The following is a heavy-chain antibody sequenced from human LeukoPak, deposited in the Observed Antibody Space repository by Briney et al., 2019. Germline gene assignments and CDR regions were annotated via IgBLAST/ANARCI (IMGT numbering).Heavy chain of an antibody. CDR2: ISYDGSNK. Sequence: GGSLRLSCAGSGFTFSSYGMHWVRQAPGKGLERVSVISYDGSNKYYADSVKGRFNISRDNSKNTLYLQMNSLRAEDTAVYYCASEAGDPHAFDIWGQGTMVTVSS. V-gene: IGHV3-30*03. D-gene: IGHD2-21*02. CDR1: GFTFSSYG. CDR3: ASEAGDPHAFDI. J-gene: IGHJ3*02.